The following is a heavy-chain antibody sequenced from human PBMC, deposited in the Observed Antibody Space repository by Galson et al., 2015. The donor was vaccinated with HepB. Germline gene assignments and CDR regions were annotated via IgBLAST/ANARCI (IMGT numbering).Heavy chain of an antibody. CDR2: IIPILGIA. V-gene: IGHV1-69*02. CDR3: ASEIAVAGNVVDY. Sequence: SVKVSCKASGGTFSSYTISWVRQAPGQGLEWMGRIIPILGIANYAQKFQGRVTITADKSTSTAYMELSSLRSEDTAVYYCASEIAVAGNVVDYWGPGTLVTVSS. J-gene: IGHJ4*02. D-gene: IGHD6-19*01. CDR1: GGTFSSYT.